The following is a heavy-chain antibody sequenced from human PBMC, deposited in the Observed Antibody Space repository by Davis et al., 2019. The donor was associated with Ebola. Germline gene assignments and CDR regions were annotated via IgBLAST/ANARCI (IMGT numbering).Heavy chain of an antibody. CDR2: IIPLFGTA. J-gene: IGHJ4*02. V-gene: IGHV1-69*13. Sequence: SVKVSCKASGGTFSSYAISWVRQAPGQGLEWMGGIIPLFGTANYAQNFQDRVTITADEFTSIAYMDLKSLRSEDTAMYYCARVSSDCSSLSCPFGYWGQGTLVIVSS. CDR1: GGTFSSYA. CDR3: ARVSSDCSSLSCPFGY. D-gene: IGHD2-2*01.